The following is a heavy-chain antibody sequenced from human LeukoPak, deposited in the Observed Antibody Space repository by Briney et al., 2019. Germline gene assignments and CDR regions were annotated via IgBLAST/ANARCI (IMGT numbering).Heavy chain of an antibody. CDR1: GITVSSNF. J-gene: IGHJ3*02. CDR3: ARVFYDFWSGQGAFDI. CDR2: IYSDGGSS. D-gene: IGHD3-3*01. Sequence: GALRLSCAAPGITVSSNFMTWVRQAPGKGLEWVSLIYSDGGSSYYADSVRDRFTMSRDISRNTLYLQMNSLRAEDTAVYYCARVFYDFWSGQGAFDIWGQGTMVTVSS. V-gene: IGHV3-53*05.